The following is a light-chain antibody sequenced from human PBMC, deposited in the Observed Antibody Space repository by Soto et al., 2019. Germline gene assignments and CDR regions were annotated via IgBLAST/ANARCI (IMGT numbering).Light chain of an antibody. CDR2: GNS. CDR3: QSYASSLSGSEV. Sequence: QSVLTQPPSVSGAPGQRVTISCTGSSSNIGAGHDVHWYQHLPGTAPKLLIYGNSNRPSGVPDRFSGSKSGTSASLAITGLQAEDEADYYCQSYASSLSGSEVFGTGTKLTVL. CDR1: SSNIGAGHD. J-gene: IGLJ1*01. V-gene: IGLV1-40*01.